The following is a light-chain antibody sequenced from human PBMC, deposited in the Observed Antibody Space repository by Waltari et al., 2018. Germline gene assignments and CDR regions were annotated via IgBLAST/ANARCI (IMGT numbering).Light chain of an antibody. Sequence: SSELTQDPAVSVALGQPVRITCQGDSPRSYYASWYQQKPGQAPVLVIYGKNNRPSGIPDRFSGSSSGNTASLTITGAQAEDEADYYCNSRDSSGNHVVFGGGTKLTVL. CDR3: NSRDSSGNHVV. CDR1: SPRSYY. V-gene: IGLV3-19*01. J-gene: IGLJ2*01. CDR2: GKN.